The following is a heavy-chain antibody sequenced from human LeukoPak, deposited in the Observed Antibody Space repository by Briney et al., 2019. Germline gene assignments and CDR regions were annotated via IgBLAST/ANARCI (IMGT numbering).Heavy chain of an antibody. D-gene: IGHD1-1*01. CDR2: IYYTGNT. CDR1: GGSISNYY. Sequence: SETLSLTCTVSGGSISNYYWNWIRQPPGKGPEWIGYIYYTGNTNYNPSLKSRVTISVDTSKNQFSLKLSSVTAADTAVYYCARDRLQLQSWGQGTPVTVSS. J-gene: IGHJ5*02. V-gene: IGHV4-59*01. CDR3: ARDRLQLQS.